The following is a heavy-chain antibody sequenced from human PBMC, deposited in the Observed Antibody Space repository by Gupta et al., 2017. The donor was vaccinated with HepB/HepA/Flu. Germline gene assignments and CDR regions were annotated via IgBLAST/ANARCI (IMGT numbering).Heavy chain of an antibody. CDR3: AIYKQTGYYEFGMDV. Sequence: EVQLVESGGGLVQPGGSLRLSCAASGFTFSNYWMSWVRQAPAKGLEWVANIKQDGSEKYYVGSVKGRFTISRDNARRSLYLQLNSLRAEDTAVYYCAIYKQTGYYEFGMDVWDQGTTVTVSS. D-gene: IGHD1-14*01. CDR2: IKQDGSEK. J-gene: IGHJ6*02. CDR1: GFTFSNYW. V-gene: IGHV3-7*01.